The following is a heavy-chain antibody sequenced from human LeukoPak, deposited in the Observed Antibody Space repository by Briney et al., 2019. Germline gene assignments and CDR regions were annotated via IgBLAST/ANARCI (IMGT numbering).Heavy chain of an antibody. CDR3: ARAYCGGDDCDTHYMDV. Sequence: PSETLSLTCTVSGGSISSSSYYWGWIRQPPGKGLEWIGSIHYSGSTYYNPSLKSRVTISLDTSENQFSLRLTSVTATDTALYYCARAYCGGDDCDTHYMDVWGKGTTVTASS. CDR1: GGSISSSSYY. D-gene: IGHD2-21*01. CDR2: IHYSGST. J-gene: IGHJ6*03. V-gene: IGHV4-39*07.